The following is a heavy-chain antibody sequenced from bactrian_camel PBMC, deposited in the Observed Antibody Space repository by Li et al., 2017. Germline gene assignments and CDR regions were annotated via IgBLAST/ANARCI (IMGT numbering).Heavy chain of an antibody. V-gene: IGHV3S54*01. D-gene: IGHD5*01. CDR3: AFAVVGGGLWYDTYEYHY. J-gene: IGHJ4*01. CDR2: IGTDDGRT. Sequence: HVQLVESGGGSVQAGGSLTLSCAASGNIDDSTVMGWFRQAPGKDREAVAAIGTDDGRTYYADSAKGRFTVSQDNGKNTLSLQMTALKPEDTAVYYCAFAVVGGGLWYDTYEYHYWGQGTQVTVS. CDR1: GNIDDSTV.